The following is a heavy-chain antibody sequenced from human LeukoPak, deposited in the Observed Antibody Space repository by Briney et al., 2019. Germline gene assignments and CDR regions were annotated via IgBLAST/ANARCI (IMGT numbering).Heavy chain of an antibody. CDR3: AKDPNLRAAAGRRWFDH. CDR1: GFTFSSYG. CDR2: IWYDGSNK. J-gene: IGHJ5*02. Sequence: GGSLRLSCAASGFTFSSYGMQWVRQAPGKGLEGVAVIWYDGSNKYYADSVNGPFTISRDNSKNTLYLQMNSLRAEDTAVYYCAKDPNLRAAAGRRWFDHWGQGTLVTVSS. V-gene: IGHV3-33*06. D-gene: IGHD6-13*01.